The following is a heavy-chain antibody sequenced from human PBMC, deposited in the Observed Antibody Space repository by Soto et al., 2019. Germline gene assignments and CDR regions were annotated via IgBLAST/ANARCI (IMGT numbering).Heavy chain of an antibody. V-gene: IGHV4-34*01. J-gene: IGHJ5*02. CDR2: INHSGST. Sequence: KASGTLSLTCAVYGGSLRGYYWSWIRQPPGKGLEWIGEINHSGSTNYNPSLKSRVTISVDTSKNQFSLKLSSVTAADTAVYYCARGLSWCSGGSCYRADVLKWFDPWGQGTLVTVSS. CDR3: ARGLSWCSGGSCYRADVLKWFDP. D-gene: IGHD2-15*01. CDR1: GGSLRGYY.